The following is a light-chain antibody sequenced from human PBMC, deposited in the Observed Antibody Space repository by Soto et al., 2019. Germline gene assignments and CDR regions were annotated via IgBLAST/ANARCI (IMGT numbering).Light chain of an antibody. CDR3: QQYESTPPT. V-gene: IGKV4-1*01. CDR1: QSVLYSSNNKNY. Sequence: DIVMTQSPDSLAVSLGERATINCKSSQSVLYSSNNKNYLAWYQQRPGQPPKLLIYWASTRESGVPDRFSGSGSGTDFTLTITSLQAEDVAVYYCQQYESTPPTVRQGTKLEIK. CDR2: WAS. J-gene: IGKJ2*01.